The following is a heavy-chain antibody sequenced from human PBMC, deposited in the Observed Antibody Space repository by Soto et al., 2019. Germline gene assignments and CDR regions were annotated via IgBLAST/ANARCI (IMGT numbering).Heavy chain of an antibody. Sequence: QVQLQQWGAGLLKPSETLSLTCAVSGGSFTGYYWTWIRQPPGKGLEWIGEINHSGSTHYNSSLKSRVTISADTSQKHFSLKMTSVTAADTAVYYCASRSWYPGMDVWGQGTTVTVSS. J-gene: IGHJ6*02. D-gene: IGHD6-13*01. CDR1: GGSFTGYY. CDR3: ASRSWYPGMDV. CDR2: INHSGST. V-gene: IGHV4-34*01.